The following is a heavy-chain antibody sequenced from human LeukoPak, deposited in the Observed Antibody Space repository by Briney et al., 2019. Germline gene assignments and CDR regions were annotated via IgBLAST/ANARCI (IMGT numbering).Heavy chain of an antibody. J-gene: IGHJ4*02. V-gene: IGHV4-39*01. CDR3: ARRRIVATIDY. Sequence: PSETLSLTCGVSGGSISCSGYYLAWIRQPPGTGLEWIGSISYTGTTYYNPSLKSRLTISADRSKNQFSLKLTSVTAADTAVYYCARRRIVATIDYWGQGTLVTVSS. D-gene: IGHD5-12*01. CDR2: ISYTGTT. CDR1: GGSISCSGYY.